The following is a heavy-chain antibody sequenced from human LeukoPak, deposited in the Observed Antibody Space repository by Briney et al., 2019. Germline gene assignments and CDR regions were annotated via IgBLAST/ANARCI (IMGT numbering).Heavy chain of an antibody. J-gene: IGHJ4*02. D-gene: IGHD4-17*01. CDR3: ARVGSYGDYEDY. Sequence: ASVKVSCEASGYTFTGYYMHWVRQAPGQGLEWMGWISAYNGNTNYAQKLQGRVTMTTDTSTSTAYMELRSLRSDDTAVYYCARVGSYGDYEDYWGQGTLVTVSS. V-gene: IGHV1-18*04. CDR1: GYTFTGYY. CDR2: ISAYNGNT.